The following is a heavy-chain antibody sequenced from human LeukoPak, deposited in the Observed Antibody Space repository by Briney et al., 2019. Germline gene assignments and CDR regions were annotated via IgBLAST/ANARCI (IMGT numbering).Heavy chain of an antibody. J-gene: IGHJ4*02. CDR1: GFTFNTYA. Sequence: GGSLRLSCAASGFTFNTYAMSWVRQAPWERLQWVSCISDSGGNTYYADSVRGRFTISRDNSKNTVYLQMNSLRAEDTAVYYCARHRSSWLIDYWGQGTLVTVSS. CDR2: ISDSGGNT. D-gene: IGHD6-6*01. CDR3: ARHRSSWLIDY. V-gene: IGHV3-23*01.